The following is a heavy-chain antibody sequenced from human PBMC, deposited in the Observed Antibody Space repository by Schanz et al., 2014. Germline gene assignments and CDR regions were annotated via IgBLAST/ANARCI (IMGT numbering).Heavy chain of an antibody. D-gene: IGHD3-22*01. CDR3: VRDGDERLVVIFDQ. Sequence: QVQLVQSGAEVKKPGASVKVSCKASGYSFSAYYIHWMRQAPGQGLEWLGRFTHISQKFQGRVTMTRDTSSTTAYMELNSLRSDDTAVYYCVRDGDERLVVIFDQWGQGTLVTVSS. CDR2: FT. CDR1: GYSFSAYY. V-gene: IGHV1-2*06. J-gene: IGHJ4*02.